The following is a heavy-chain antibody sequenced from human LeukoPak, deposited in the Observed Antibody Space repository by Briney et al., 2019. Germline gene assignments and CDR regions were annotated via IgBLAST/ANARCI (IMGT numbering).Heavy chain of an antibody. Sequence: SETLSLTCTVSGGSISSSSYYWGWIRQPPGKGLEWIGSIYYSGSTNYNPSLKSRVTISVDTSKNQFSLKLSSVTAADTAVYYCASECSYCTNGVCYPQYFQHRGQGTLVTVSS. CDR2: IYYSGST. D-gene: IGHD2-8*01. V-gene: IGHV4-39*07. CDR3: ASECSYCTNGVCYPQYFQH. J-gene: IGHJ1*01. CDR1: GGSISSSSYY.